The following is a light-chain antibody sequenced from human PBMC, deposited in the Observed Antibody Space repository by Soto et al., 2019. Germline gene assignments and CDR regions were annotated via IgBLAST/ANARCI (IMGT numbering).Light chain of an antibody. CDR3: QQYSSPST. J-gene: IGKJ1*01. CDR1: QSISSW. V-gene: IGKV1-5*03. Sequence: DIQMTHSPSTLSASVGDRVTITCRASQSISSWLAWYQQKPGKAPKLLIYKASNLESGVPSRFSGSGSGTEFTLTISSLQPDDFATYYCQQYSSPSTFAQGTTVEIK. CDR2: KAS.